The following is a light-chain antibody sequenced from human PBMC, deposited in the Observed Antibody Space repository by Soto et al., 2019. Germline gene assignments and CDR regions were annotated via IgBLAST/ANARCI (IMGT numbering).Light chain of an antibody. J-gene: IGKJ1*01. CDR2: GAS. Sequence: ILMTQYPATLSMSPGERATLSCGASQSLTSRYLDWYQKRPGRAPRLLIYGASSRATGIPDRFSGSGYGTDLTITISRLQHEDFEVYYCQQYGSSPWTFGHGTQVDIK. CDR1: QSLTSRY. V-gene: IGKV3-20*01. CDR3: QQYGSSPWT.